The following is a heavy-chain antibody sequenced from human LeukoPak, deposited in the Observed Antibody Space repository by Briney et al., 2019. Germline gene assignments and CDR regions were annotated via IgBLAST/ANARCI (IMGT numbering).Heavy chain of an antibody. CDR3: ARGFDGNFDY. CDR2: ISYDGSNK. J-gene: IGHJ4*02. CDR1: GFTFSSYG. V-gene: IGHV3-30*03. D-gene: IGHD3-9*01. Sequence: GGSLRLSCAASGFTFSSYGMHWVRQAPGKGLEWVAVISYDGSNKYYADSVKGRFTISRDNAKNPLYLQMNSLRAEDTALYYCARGFDGNFDYWGQGTLVTVSP.